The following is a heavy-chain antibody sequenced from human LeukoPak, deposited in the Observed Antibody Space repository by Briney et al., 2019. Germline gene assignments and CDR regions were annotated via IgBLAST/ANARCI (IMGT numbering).Heavy chain of an antibody. V-gene: IGHV3-48*03. CDR3: ARRFHARVFDI. CDR1: GFTSSSYE. J-gene: IGHJ3*02. CDR2: ISSGGSTI. Sequence: GGSLRLSCAASGFTSSSYEMNWVRQAPGKGLEWVSYISSGGSTISYADSVKGRFTISRDNAKNSLNLQMNSRRAEDTAVYYCARRFHARVFDIWGQGTMVTVS. D-gene: IGHD3-16*01.